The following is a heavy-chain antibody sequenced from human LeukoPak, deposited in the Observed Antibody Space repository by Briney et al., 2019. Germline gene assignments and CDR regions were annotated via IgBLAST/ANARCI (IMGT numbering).Heavy chain of an antibody. V-gene: IGHV4-4*07. Sequence: SETLSLTCTVSDTSINTYYWSWIRQPAGKGLEWIGHIYTTGTTNYNPSLKSRVTISVDKSKNQFSLKLSSVTAADTAVYYCASSTTVTTAIDYWGQGTLVTVSS. CDR3: ASSTTVTTAIDY. CDR2: IYTTGTT. D-gene: IGHD4-17*01. J-gene: IGHJ4*02. CDR1: DTSINTYY.